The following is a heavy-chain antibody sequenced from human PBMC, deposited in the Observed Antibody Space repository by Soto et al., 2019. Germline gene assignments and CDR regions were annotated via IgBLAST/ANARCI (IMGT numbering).Heavy chain of an antibody. CDR3: ARRPVTGYYRGWFDP. Sequence: SETLSLTCAVYGGSFSGYYWSWIRQPPGKGLEWIGEINHSGSTNYNPSLKSRVTISVDTSKNQFSLKLSSVTAADTAVYYCARRPVTGYYRGWFDPWGQGTLVTVSS. D-gene: IGHD3-9*01. J-gene: IGHJ5*02. CDR1: GGSFSGYY. V-gene: IGHV4-34*01. CDR2: INHSGST.